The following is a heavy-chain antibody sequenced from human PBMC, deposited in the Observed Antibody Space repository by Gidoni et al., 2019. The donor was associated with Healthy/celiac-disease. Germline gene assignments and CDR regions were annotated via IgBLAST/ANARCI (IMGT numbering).Heavy chain of an antibody. CDR3: AREGYCYDSSGYYYPIDY. D-gene: IGHD3-22*01. CDR2: INSDGMSK. V-gene: IGHV3-74*01. CDR1: GFTLSSYW. Sequence: VQCEVQLRLSCAASGFTLSSYWMHWVRQAPGKGLVWVSRINSDGMSKSYADSVKGRFTSSRDNAKNTLYLQMNSLRAEDTAVYYCAREGYCYDSSGYYYPIDYWGQGTLVTVSS. J-gene: IGHJ4*02.